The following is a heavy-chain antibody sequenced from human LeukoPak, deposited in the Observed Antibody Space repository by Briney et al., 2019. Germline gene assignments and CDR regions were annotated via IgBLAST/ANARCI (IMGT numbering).Heavy chain of an antibody. J-gene: IGHJ6*02. V-gene: IGHV3-9*01. Sequence: GGSLRLSCAASGFNFDDYAIHWVRQAPGKGLEWVSDISWNSGNVGYADSVKGRFTISRDNAKNSLYLQMNSLRAEDTAVYYCARALKGHDYGDYYYYGMDVWGQGTTVTVSS. CDR2: ISWNSGNV. CDR1: GFNFDDYA. CDR3: ARALKGHDYGDYYYYGMDV. D-gene: IGHD4-17*01.